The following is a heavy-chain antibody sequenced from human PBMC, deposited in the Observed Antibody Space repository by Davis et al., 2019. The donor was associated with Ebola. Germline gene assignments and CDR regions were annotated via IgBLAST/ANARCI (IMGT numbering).Heavy chain of an antibody. V-gene: IGHV3-33*01. Sequence: PGGSLRLSCAASGFTFSSYGMHWVRQAPGKGLEWVAVIWYDGSNKYYADSVKGRFTISRDNSKNTLYLQMNSLRAEDTAVYYCARVGIPYCSGGSCHNWFDPWGQGTLVTVSS. D-gene: IGHD2-15*01. J-gene: IGHJ5*02. CDR1: GFTFSSYG. CDR2: IWYDGSNK. CDR3: ARVGIPYCSGGSCHNWFDP.